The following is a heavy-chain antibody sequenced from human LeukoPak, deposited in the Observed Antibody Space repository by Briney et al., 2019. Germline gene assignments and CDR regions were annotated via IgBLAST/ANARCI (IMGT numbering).Heavy chain of an antibody. CDR1: GGSFSGYY. CDR3: ARLRRGHIVVVPAAIGDSVFDY. Sequence: KPSETLSLTCAVYGGSFSGYYWSWIRQPPGKGLEWIGEINHSGSTNYNPSLKSRVTISVDTSKNQFSLKLSSVTAADTAVYYCARLRRGHIVVVPAAIGDSVFDYWGQGTLVTVSS. V-gene: IGHV4-34*01. D-gene: IGHD2-2*02. J-gene: IGHJ4*02. CDR2: INHSGST.